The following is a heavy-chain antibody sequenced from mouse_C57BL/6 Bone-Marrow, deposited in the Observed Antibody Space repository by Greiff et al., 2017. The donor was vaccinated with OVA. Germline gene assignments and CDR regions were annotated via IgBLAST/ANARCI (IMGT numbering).Heavy chain of an antibody. CDR1: GDPSTIYV. J-gene: IGHJ1*03. CDR3: ARYDYDGDWYFDV. D-gene: IGHD2-4*01. V-gene: IGHV1-50*01. Sequence: QVQLQQPGAELVKPGASVKMSGQGSGDPSTIYVMQWVKQRPGQGLEWIGEIDPSDSYTNYNQKFKGKATLTVDTSSSTAYMQLSSLTSEDSAVYYCARYDYDGDWYFDVWGTGTTVTVSS. CDR2: IDPSDSYT.